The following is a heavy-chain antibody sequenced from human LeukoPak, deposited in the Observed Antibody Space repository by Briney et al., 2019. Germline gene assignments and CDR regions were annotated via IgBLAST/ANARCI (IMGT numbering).Heavy chain of an antibody. J-gene: IGHJ4*02. V-gene: IGHV3-74*01. D-gene: IGHD3-22*01. Sequence: GGSLRLSCAASGFTFSSNWMHWVRQGPGKGLVWVSRINSDGGSTGYADSVKGRFTISRDNARSTLYLQMKSLRAEDTAVYYCARGTGYHDPRTVFDSWGQGTRVTVPS. CDR2: INSDGGST. CDR1: GFTFSSNW. CDR3: ARGTGYHDPRTVFDS.